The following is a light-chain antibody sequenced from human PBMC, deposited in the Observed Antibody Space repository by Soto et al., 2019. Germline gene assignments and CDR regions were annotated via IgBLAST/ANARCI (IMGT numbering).Light chain of an antibody. V-gene: IGKV1-5*01. J-gene: IGKJ2*01. CDR3: QQYSNYLYT. CDR1: QSISSW. Sequence: DIQMTQSPSTLSAYVGDRVTITCRTSQSISSWLAWYQQKPGKAPKLLIYDASTLESGVPARFSGSGSGTEFTLTISSLQPYDFATYYCQQYSNYLYTFGQGTKLEIK. CDR2: DAS.